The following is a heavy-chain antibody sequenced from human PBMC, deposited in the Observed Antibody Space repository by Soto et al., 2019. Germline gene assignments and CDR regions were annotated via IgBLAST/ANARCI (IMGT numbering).Heavy chain of an antibody. CDR3: AKDFSYDSSGVLDY. J-gene: IGHJ4*02. D-gene: IGHD3-22*01. CDR2: ISDIGGNT. CDR1: GFTFRSYA. Sequence: VQLLESGGALVQPGGSLGLSCEASGFTFRSYAMSWVRQAPGKGLEWVSAISDIGGNTYYPDSVRGRFTISRDNSKNTLFLQMNSVRAEDTAVYYCAKDFSYDSSGVLDYWGQGTLVTVSS. V-gene: IGHV3-23*01.